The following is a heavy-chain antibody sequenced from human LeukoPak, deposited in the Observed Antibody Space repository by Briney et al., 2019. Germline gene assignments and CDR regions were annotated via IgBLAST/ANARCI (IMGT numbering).Heavy chain of an antibody. Sequence: PGGSLRLSCAASGFTVSSYAVSWVRQAPGKGLECVSAISGSGGSTYYADSVKGRFTISRDNSKNTLYLQMNSLRAEDTAVYDCAKDRAGYCSGGSCYSALDYWGQGTLVTVSS. D-gene: IGHD2-15*01. J-gene: IGHJ4*02. CDR3: AKDRAGYCSGGSCYSALDY. CDR1: GFTVSSYA. V-gene: IGHV3-23*01. CDR2: ISGSGGST.